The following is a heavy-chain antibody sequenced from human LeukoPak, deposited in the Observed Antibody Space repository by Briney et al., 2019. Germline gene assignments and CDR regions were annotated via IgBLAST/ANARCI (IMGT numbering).Heavy chain of an antibody. V-gene: IGHV4-34*01. Sequence: SETLSLTCAVYGGSFSGYYWTWIRQPPGKGLEWIGEINHGGSTNYNPSLKSRVTISVDTSKNQFSLKLSSVTAADTAVYYCARNSCPSGSCYDNRGYFDYWGQGTLVTVSS. CDR3: ARNSCPSGSCYDNRGYFDY. D-gene: IGHD2-15*01. CDR2: INHGGST. CDR1: GGSFSGYY. J-gene: IGHJ4*02.